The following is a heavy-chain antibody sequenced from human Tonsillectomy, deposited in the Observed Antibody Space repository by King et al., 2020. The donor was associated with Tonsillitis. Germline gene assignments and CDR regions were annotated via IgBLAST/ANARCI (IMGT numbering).Heavy chain of an antibody. CDR1: GFTFRSYA. CDR2: ISGSGSSP. CDR3: AKDLLQCSGGSCYTAFDI. V-gene: IGHV3-23*04. J-gene: IGHJ3*02. Sequence: VQLVQSGGGLVQPGGSLRLSCAVSGFTFRSYAMSWVRQAPGKGLAWVSGISGSGSSPYSADSVKGRFSIHRDNSKNTLYAEINNLSAEDTAVYYCAKDLLQCSGGSCYTAFDIWGQGTMVTVSS. D-gene: IGHD2-15*01.